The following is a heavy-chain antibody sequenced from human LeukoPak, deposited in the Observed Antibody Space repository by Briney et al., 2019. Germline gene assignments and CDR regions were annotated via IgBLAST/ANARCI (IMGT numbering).Heavy chain of an antibody. CDR3: AGDYCSSTSCLFDY. D-gene: IGHD2-2*01. Sequence: SKTLSLACTVSGGSIGDNSYWSWIRQPPGKGPEWIGHISNSGSTYYSPSLSSRVTISLDTSKNQFSLKLRSVTAADTAVYYCAGDYCSSTSCLFDYWGQGTLVTVSS. CDR1: GGSIGDNSY. CDR2: ISNSGST. V-gene: IGHV4-59*12. J-gene: IGHJ4*02.